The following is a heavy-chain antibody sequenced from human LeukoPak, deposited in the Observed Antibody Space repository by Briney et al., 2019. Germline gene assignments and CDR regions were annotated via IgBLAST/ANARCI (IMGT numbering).Heavy chain of an antibody. J-gene: IGHJ4*02. D-gene: IGHD5-18*01. CDR3: ASNGYSYGYFGVY. Sequence: GSLRLSCAASGFTFSSYEMNWVRQPPGKGLEWIGEIDHSGSTNYNPSLKSRVTISVDTSKNQFSLKLSSVTAADTAVYYCASNGYSYGYFGVYWGQGTLVTVSS. CDR1: GFTFSSYE. V-gene: IGHV4-34*01. CDR2: IDHSGST.